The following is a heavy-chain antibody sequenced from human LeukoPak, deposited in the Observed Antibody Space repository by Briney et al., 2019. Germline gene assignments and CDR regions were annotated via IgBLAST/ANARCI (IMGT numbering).Heavy chain of an antibody. V-gene: IGHV3-30*04. D-gene: IGHD6-13*01. CDR3: ARDSDGIRIAAAGTYDY. Sequence: GRSLRLSCAASGFTFSSYAMHWVRQAPGKGLEWVAVISYDGSNKYYADSVKGRFTISRDNAKNSLYLQKNSLRAEDTAVYYCARDSDGIRIAAAGTYDYWGQGTLVTVSS. J-gene: IGHJ4*02. CDR2: ISYDGSNK. CDR1: GFTFSSYA.